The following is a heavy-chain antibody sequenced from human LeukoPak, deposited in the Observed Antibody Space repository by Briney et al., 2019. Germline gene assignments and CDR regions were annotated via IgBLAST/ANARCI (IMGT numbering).Heavy chain of an antibody. CDR3: ARDTTTVTTRFDY. CDR1: GGSISNYY. V-gene: IGHV4-59*01. CDR2: VSYTGST. J-gene: IGHJ4*02. D-gene: IGHD4-11*01. Sequence: NASETLSLTCIVSGGSISNYYWSWLRQPPGKGLEWIAYVSYTGSTDYNPSLKSRVTISVDTSKNQFSLRLTSVTAADTAVYYCARDTTTVTTRFDYWGQGTLVTVSS.